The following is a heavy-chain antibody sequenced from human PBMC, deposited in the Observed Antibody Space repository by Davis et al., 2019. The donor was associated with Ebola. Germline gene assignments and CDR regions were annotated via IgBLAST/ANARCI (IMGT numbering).Heavy chain of an antibody. D-gene: IGHD3-10*01. CDR1: GYSFTSYW. CDR2: IYPGDSDT. CDR3: ARQAITMVRGVILRFDP. J-gene: IGHJ5*02. V-gene: IGHV5-51*01. Sequence: GESLKISCKGSGYSFTSYWIGWVRQMPGKGLEWMGIIYPGDSDTRYSPSFQGQVTISADKSISTAYLQWSSLKASDTAMYYCARQAITMVRGVILRFDPWGQGTLVTVSS.